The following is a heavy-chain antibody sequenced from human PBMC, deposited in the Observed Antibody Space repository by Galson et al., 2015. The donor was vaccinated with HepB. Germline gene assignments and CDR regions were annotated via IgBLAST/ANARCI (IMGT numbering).Heavy chain of an antibody. CDR3: AKNDSYRGFDY. CDR2: ISSSGYST. D-gene: IGHD1-14*01. J-gene: IGHJ4*02. CDR1: GFRFSDSA. V-gene: IGHV3-23*01. Sequence: LRLSCAVSGFRFSDSAMSWVRQAPGKGLECVSAISSSGYSTYYLDSVKGRFTISRDNSKDTLYLQMTSLEDEDTAVYYCAKNDSYRGFDYWGQGTLVTVSA.